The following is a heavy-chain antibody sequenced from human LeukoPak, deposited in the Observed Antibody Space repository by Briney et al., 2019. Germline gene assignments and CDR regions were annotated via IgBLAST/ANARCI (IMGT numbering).Heavy chain of an antibody. V-gene: IGHV3-15*01. Sequence: AGGSLRLSCAASGFTFINAWMSWVRQAPGKGLEWVGRIKSKFDGGTTDYAAPVKGRFTISRDDSKNTLYLQMNSLKTEDTAVYYCTTDNISARPFDYWGQGTLVTVSS. J-gene: IGHJ4*02. CDR3: TTDNISARPFDY. CDR1: GFTFINAW. CDR2: IKSKFDGGTT. D-gene: IGHD6-6*01.